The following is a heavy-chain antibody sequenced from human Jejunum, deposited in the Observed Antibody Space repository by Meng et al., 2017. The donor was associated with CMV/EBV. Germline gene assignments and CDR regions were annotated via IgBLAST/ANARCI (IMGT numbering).Heavy chain of an antibody. CDR2: IDYSGTT. D-gene: IGHD3-16*01. CDR3: ARGWGTTSPWDY. V-gene: IGHV4-59*01. CDR1: GDSISGYY. Sequence: NVSGDSISGYYFNWIRQPPGKGLEWIGNIDYSGTTKYTPSLQSRVTISVDPSKSQFSLKLGSVSAADTALYYCARGWGTTSPWDYWGQGMRVTVSS. J-gene: IGHJ4*02.